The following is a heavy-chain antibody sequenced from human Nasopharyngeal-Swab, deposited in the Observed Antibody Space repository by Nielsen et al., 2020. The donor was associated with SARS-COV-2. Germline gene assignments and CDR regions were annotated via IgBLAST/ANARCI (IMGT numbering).Heavy chain of an antibody. CDR3: AKDPPVYSSSWYYY. J-gene: IGHJ4*02. Sequence: VRQAPGKGLEWGSAISGSGGSTYYADSVKGRFTISRDNSKNTLYLKMNSLRAEDTAVYYCAKDPPVYSSSWYYYWGQGTLVTVSS. D-gene: IGHD6-13*01. CDR2: ISGSGGST. V-gene: IGHV3-23*01.